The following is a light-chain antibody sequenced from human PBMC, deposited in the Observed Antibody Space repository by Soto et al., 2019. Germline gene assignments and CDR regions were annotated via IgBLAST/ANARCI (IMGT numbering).Light chain of an antibody. CDR2: AVT. Sequence: QSALTQPASVSGSPGQSITISCTGTSSDVGGYNYVSWYQQHPGKAPKLMIYAVTDRPSGVSSRFSGSKSGNTASLTISGLQAEDEADYYCSSYVGSNNLVFGGGTKLTVL. CDR3: SSYVGSNNLV. J-gene: IGLJ2*01. CDR1: SSDVGGYNY. V-gene: IGLV2-14*01.